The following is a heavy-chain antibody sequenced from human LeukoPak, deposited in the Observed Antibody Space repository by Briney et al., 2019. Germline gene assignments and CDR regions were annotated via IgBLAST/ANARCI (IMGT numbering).Heavy chain of an antibody. D-gene: IGHD3-3*01. CDR3: ARDLGYYDFWSAKGY. CDR2: ISDSGGII. CDR1: GFTFSDYY. J-gene: IGHJ4*02. V-gene: IGHV3-11*04. Sequence: GGSLRLSCAASGFTFSDYYMSWIRQAPGKGLEWLSYISDSGGIIFYADSVKGRFTISRDNAKNSLYLQMNSLRAEDTAVYYCARDLGYYDFWSAKGYWGQGTLVTVSS.